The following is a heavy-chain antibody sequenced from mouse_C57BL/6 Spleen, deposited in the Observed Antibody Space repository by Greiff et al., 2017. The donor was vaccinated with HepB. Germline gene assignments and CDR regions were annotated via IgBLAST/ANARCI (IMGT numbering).Heavy chain of an antibody. CDR2: IYPRSGNT. J-gene: IGHJ3*01. Sequence: QVQLQQSGAELARPGASVKLSCKASGYTFTSYGISWVKQRTGQGLEWIGEIYPRSGNTYYNEKFKGKATLTADKSSSTAYMELRSLTSEDSAVYFCARSGREDYDWFAYWGQGTLVTVSA. V-gene: IGHV1-81*01. CDR1: GYTFTSYG. D-gene: IGHD2-4*01. CDR3: ARSGREDYDWFAY.